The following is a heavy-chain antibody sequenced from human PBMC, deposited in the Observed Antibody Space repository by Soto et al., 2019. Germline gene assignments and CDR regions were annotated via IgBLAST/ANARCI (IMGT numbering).Heavy chain of an antibody. Sequence: GASVKFSCKASGYTFTSYYMHWVRQAPGQRVEWMEIINPSGGSTSYAQKVQGRVTMTRDTSTSTVYMELSSLRSEDTAVYYCAREGYCSSTSCPAAAFGIWGQGTMVTVSS. CDR2: INPSGGST. CDR1: GYTFTSYY. CDR3: AREGYCSSTSCPAAAFGI. V-gene: IGHV1-46*01. J-gene: IGHJ3*02. D-gene: IGHD2-2*01.